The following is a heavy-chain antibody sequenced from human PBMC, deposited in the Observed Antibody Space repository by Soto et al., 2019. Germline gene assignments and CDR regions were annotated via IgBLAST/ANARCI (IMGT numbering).Heavy chain of an antibody. CDR3: ARDRDSSSFDY. D-gene: IGHD6-13*01. CDR2: IKQDGSEK. V-gene: IGHV3-7*01. Sequence: GGSLRLSCAASGFTFSTYWMSWVRQAPGMGLEWVANIKQDGSEKYYVDSVKGRFTISRDNAKNSLYLQVNSLRAEDTAVYFCARDRDSSSFDYWGQGTLVTVSS. J-gene: IGHJ4*02. CDR1: GFTFSTYW.